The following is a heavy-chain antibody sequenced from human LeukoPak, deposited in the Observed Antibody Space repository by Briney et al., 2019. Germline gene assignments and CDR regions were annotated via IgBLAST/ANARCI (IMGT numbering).Heavy chain of an antibody. Sequence: SETLSLTCAVYGVSFSGYYWSWLRQPPGKGLEWFGEINHSGSTNYNPSLKSRITISVDTSKNQSSLTLSSVTAADTAVYYCARRPTYYYGSGRPWSAYYFDYWGQGTLVTVSS. CDR1: GVSFSGYY. CDR2: INHSGST. CDR3: ARRPTYYYGSGRPWSAYYFDY. V-gene: IGHV4-34*01. J-gene: IGHJ4*02. D-gene: IGHD3-10*01.